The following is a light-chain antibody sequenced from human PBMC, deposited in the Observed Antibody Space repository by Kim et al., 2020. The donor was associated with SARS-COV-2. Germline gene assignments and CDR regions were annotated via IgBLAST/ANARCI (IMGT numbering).Light chain of an antibody. V-gene: IGLV1-47*01. CDR3: AAWDDSLSGWV. CDR1: SSNIGSNY. J-gene: IGLJ3*02. Sequence: QSVLTQPPSASETPGQRVTISCSGSSSNIGSNYVYWYQQLPGTAPKGLIYKNNQRPSGVPDRFSASKSGTSASLAISGLRSDDEADYYCAAWDDSLSGWVFGGGTQLTVL. CDR2: KNN.